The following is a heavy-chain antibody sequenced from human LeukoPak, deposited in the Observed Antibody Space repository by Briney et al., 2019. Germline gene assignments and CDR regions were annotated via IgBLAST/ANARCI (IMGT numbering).Heavy chain of an antibody. CDR3: ARDGMEQQLVGRYNWFDP. CDR2: IWYDGSNK. Sequence: GGSLRLSCAASGFTFSSYGMHWIRQAPAKGLDWVAVIWYDGSNKYYADSVKGRFTISRDNSKNTLYLQMNSLRAEDEAVYYCARDGMEQQLVGRYNWFDPWGQGTLVTVSS. V-gene: IGHV3-33*01. J-gene: IGHJ5*02. CDR1: GFTFSSYG. D-gene: IGHD6-13*01.